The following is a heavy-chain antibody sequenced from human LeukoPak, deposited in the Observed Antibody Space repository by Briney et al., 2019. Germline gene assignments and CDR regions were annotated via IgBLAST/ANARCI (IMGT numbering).Heavy chain of an antibody. CDR3: ARRPRTYYYYDMDV. CDR2: IYYSGST. CDR1: GGSISSSSYY. Sequence: SETLSLTCTVSGGSISSSSYYWGWIRQPPGKGLEWIGSIYYSGSTYYNPSLKSRVTISVDTSKNQFSLKLSSVTAADTAVYYCARRPRTYYYYDMDVWGQGTTVTVSS. J-gene: IGHJ6*02. V-gene: IGHV4-39*01.